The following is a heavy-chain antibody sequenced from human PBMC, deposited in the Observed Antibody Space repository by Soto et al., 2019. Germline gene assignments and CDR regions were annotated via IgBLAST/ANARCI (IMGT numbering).Heavy chain of an antibody. CDR2: INHSGST. CDR1: GGSFSGYY. CDR3: ARATTGLGTSYYYYYYGMDV. D-gene: IGHD7-27*01. V-gene: IGHV4-34*01. J-gene: IGHJ6*02. Sequence: PSETLSLTCAVYGGSFSGYYWSLLRQPPGKGLEWIGEINHSGSTNYNPSLKSRVTISVDTSKNQFSLKLSSVTAADTAVYYCARATTGLGTSYYYYYYGMDVWGQGTTVTVSS.